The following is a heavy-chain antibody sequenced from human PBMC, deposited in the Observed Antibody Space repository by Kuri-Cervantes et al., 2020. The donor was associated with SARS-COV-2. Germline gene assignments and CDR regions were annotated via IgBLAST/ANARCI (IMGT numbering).Heavy chain of an antibody. J-gene: IGHJ2*01. CDR3: ASGNDFWSGRDWYFDL. Sequence: GGSLRLSCAASGFTFSSYAMHWVRQAPGKGLEWVAVISYDGSNKYYADSVKGRFTISRDNSKNTLYLQMNSLRAEDTAVYYCASGNDFWSGRDWYFDLWGRGTLVTVFS. CDR2: ISYDGSNK. V-gene: IGHV3-30-3*01. CDR1: GFTFSSYA. D-gene: IGHD3-3*01.